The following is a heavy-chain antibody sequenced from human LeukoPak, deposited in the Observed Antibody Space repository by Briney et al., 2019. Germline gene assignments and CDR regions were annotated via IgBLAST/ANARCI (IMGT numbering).Heavy chain of an antibody. V-gene: IGHV3-48*03. CDR3: ARGDSSGWSYFDY. D-gene: IGHD6-19*01. CDR2: ISSSGSNI. J-gene: IGHJ4*02. CDR1: GFTFSSYD. Sequence: PGGSLRLSCAASGFTFSSYDMNWVRQAPGKGLELISHISSSGSNIYYADSVKGRFAISRDNAKNSLYLQLNSLRAEDTAVCYCARGDSSGWSYFDYWGQGTLVTVSS.